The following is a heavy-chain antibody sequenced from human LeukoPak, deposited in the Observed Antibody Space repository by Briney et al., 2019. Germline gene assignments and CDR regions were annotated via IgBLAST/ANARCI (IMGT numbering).Heavy chain of an antibody. CDR2: VSGSGGST. Sequence: SGGSLRLSCAASGFTFSSYAMSWVRQAPGKGLEWVAVVSGSGGSTYYADSVKGRFTISRDNAQKLLYLQMNSLRAEDTAIYYCARDLNTGMDVWGRGTTVTVSS. CDR1: GFTFSSYA. CDR3: ARDLNTGMDV. J-gene: IGHJ6*02. V-gene: IGHV3-23*01.